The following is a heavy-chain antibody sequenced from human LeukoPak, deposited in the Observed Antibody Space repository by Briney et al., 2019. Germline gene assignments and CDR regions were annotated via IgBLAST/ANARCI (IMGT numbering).Heavy chain of an antibody. Sequence: GASVKVSCKASGYTFTGYYMHWVRQAPGQGLEWMGWINPNSGGTNYAQKFQGRVTMTRDTSISTAYMELSRLRSDDTAVYYCARDNSARYNWNGNWFDPWGQGTLVTVSS. V-gene: IGHV1-2*02. J-gene: IGHJ5*02. D-gene: IGHD1-20*01. CDR2: INPNSGGT. CDR1: GYTFTGYY. CDR3: ARDNSARYNWNGNWFDP.